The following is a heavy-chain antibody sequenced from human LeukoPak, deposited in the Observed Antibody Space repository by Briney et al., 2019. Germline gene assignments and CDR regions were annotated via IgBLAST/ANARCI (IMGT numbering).Heavy chain of an antibody. Sequence: GGSLRLSCAASGFTFSGSAMSWVRQAPGKGLEWVAVISYDGRNQYYADAVKGRFTVSRDNSKSTLCLQMNSLRGEDTAVYNCARYGAFLDYWGQGTLVTVSS. D-gene: IGHD3-3*02. CDR3: ARYGAFLDY. J-gene: IGHJ4*02. CDR2: ISYDGRNQ. CDR1: GFTFSGSA. V-gene: IGHV3-30*03.